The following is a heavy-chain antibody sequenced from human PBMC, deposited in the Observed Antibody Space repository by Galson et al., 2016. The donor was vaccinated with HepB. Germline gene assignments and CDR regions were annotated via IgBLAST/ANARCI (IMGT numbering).Heavy chain of an antibody. CDR3: ARGWARSTYYYDNSGYDS. V-gene: IGHV3-48*03. CDR2: ISSSVSTI. J-gene: IGHJ4*02. Sequence: QAPGKGLEWVSYISSSVSTIYYADSVKGRFTISRDEAKSPLFLQMNSLRAEDTGVYYCARGWARSTYYYDNSGYDSWGQGTLVIDSS. D-gene: IGHD3-22*01.